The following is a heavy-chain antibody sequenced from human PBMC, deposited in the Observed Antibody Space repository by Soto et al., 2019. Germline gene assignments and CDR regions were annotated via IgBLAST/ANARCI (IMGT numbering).Heavy chain of an antibody. CDR3: AWVAAGRPGWFDP. J-gene: IGHJ5*02. CDR2: IYYSGST. CDR1: GGSISSGGYY. Sequence: QVQLQESGPGLVKPSQTLSLTCTVSGGSISSGGYYWSWIRQHPGKGLEWIGYIYYSGSTYYNPSLKRRRTISVYTSKNQFSLQRSSVTAADTAVYYCAWVAAGRPGWFDPWGPGTLVTVSS. D-gene: IGHD6-13*01. V-gene: IGHV4-31*03.